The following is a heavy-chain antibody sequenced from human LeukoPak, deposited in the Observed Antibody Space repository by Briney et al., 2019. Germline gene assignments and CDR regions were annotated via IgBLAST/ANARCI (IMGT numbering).Heavy chain of an antibody. CDR3: SLGNTFDI. D-gene: IGHD4-4*01. Sequence: GGSLRLSCTASGIIFSDYWMTWVRQAPGKGLEWVANIKQDGSVKQYLDSVKGRLTISRDNTKNSLYLQMNSLRAEDTAVYYCSLGNTFDIWGRGTMVTVSS. J-gene: IGHJ3*02. CDR1: GIIFSDYW. CDR2: IKQDGSVK. V-gene: IGHV3-7*01.